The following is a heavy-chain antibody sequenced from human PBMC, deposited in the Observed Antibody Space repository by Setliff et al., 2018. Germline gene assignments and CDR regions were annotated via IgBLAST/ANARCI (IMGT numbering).Heavy chain of an antibody. D-gene: IGHD2-8*02. CDR2: ISYTGST. CDR3: ARLSPYNTGPPFDY. V-gene: IGHV4-59*08. J-gene: IGHJ4*02. CDR1: GDSIFDNY. Sequence: PSETLSLTCSVSGDSIFDNYWSWIRQSPGRGLEWIAYISYTGSTNYNPSLKSRVTISLDTSKNHFSLNLRSVTAADTAVYYCARLSPYNTGPPFDYWGRGTLVTVSS.